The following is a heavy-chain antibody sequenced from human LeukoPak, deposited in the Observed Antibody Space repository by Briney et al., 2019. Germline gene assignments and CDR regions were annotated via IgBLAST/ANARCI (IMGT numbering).Heavy chain of an antibody. CDR3: ARRIAAAGNLYYYYYYMDV. Sequence: PSETLSLTCTVSGGSISSGGYYWSWIRQHPGKGLGWVGYIYTSGSTNYNPSLKSRVTISVDTSKNQFSLKLSSVTAADTAVYYCARRIAAAGNLYYYYYYMDVWGKGTTVTVSS. V-gene: IGHV4-61*08. D-gene: IGHD6-13*01. J-gene: IGHJ6*03. CDR1: GGSISSGGYY. CDR2: IYTSGST.